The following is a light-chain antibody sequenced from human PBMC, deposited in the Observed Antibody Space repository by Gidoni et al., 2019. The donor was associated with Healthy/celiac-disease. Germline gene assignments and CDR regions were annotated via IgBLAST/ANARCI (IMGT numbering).Light chain of an antibody. Sequence: QSALTQPASVSGSPGQSITISCTGTSSDAGSYNLVSGYQQHPGKAPKLMIYEVSKRPSGVSNRFSGSKSGNTASLTISGLQAEDEADYYCCSYAGSIPWVFGGGTKLTVL. V-gene: IGLV2-23*02. CDR3: CSYAGSIPWV. CDR1: SSDAGSYNL. J-gene: IGLJ3*02. CDR2: EVS.